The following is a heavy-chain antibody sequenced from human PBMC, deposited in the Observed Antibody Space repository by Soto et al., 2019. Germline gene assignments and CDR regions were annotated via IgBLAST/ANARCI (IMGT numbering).Heavy chain of an antibody. CDR1: GGSMNIYY. D-gene: IGHD3-3*01. CDR2: VYSSGGT. CDR3: ARGQRFSDWFDP. J-gene: IGHJ5*02. V-gene: IGHV4-4*07. Sequence: SETLSLTCTVWGGSMNIYYWTWIRQPAGKGLEWIGRVYSSGGTHYNPSLKSRVTISLDTSKNQFSLRLLSVTDADTAVYFCARGQRFSDWFDPWGQGTLVTVSS.